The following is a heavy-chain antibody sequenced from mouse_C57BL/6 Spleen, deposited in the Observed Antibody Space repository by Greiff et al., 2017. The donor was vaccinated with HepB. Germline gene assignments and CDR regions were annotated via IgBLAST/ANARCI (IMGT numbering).Heavy chain of an antibody. J-gene: IGHJ3*01. CDR1: GFSLTSYG. CDR3: ARNGGGNPFAY. CDR2: IWRGGST. D-gene: IGHD2-1*01. V-gene: IGHV2-2*01. Sequence: VKLQESGPGLVQPSQSLSITCTVSGFSLTSYGIHWVRQSPGKGLEWLGVIWRGGSTDYNAAFISRLSISKDNSKSQVFFKMNSLQAYDTAIYYCARNGGGNPFAYWGQGTLVTVSA.